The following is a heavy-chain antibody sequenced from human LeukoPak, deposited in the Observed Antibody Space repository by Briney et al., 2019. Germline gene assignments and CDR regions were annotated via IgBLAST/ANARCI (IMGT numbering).Heavy chain of an antibody. D-gene: IGHD3-22*01. J-gene: IGHJ4*02. Sequence: GGSLRLSCAASGFTFDDYGMSWVRQAPGKGLEWVSGINWNGGSTGYADSVKGRFTISRDNAKNSLYLQMNSLRAEDTALYYCVRSGSVGYYDSSGSRDWGQGTLVTVSS. CDR1: GFTFDDYG. CDR3: VRSGSVGYYDSSGSRD. V-gene: IGHV3-20*04. CDR2: INWNGGST.